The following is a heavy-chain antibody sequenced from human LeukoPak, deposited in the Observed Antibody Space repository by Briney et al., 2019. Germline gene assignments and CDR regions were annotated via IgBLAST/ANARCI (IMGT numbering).Heavy chain of an antibody. J-gene: IGHJ4*02. CDR3: AKVTSGFTYGYPFDY. CDR2: ISWNGVDV. CDR1: GFRFDEYA. D-gene: IGHD5-18*01. Sequence: GGSLRLSCAVSGFRFDEYAMHWVRQPPGKGLELVSSISWNGVDVVYADFVKGRFTISRDNAKNSLYLQMNGLRAEDTALYFCAKVTSGFTYGYPFDYWGQGTLVYVSS. V-gene: IGHV3-9*01.